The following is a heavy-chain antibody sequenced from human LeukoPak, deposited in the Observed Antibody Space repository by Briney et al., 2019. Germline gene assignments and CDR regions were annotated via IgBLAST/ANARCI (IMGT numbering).Heavy chain of an antibody. V-gene: IGHV4-34*01. J-gene: IGHJ4*01. D-gene: IGHD5-18*01. CDR2: INHSGST. CDR1: GGSFSGYY. Sequence: SETLSLTCAVYGGSFSGYYWSWIRQPPGKGLEWSGEINHSGSTNYNPSLKSRVTISVDTSKNQFSLKLSSVTAADTSVYYCARVIGYSLDYWGHGTLVTVSS. CDR3: ARVIGYSLDY.